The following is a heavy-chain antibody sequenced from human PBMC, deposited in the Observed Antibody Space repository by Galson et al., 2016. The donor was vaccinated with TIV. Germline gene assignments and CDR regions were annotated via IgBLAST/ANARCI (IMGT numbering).Heavy chain of an antibody. CDR1: GFTFSTYW. CDR3: ARDWDDYGAHSALDD. D-gene: IGHD4-17*01. V-gene: IGHV3-7*01. Sequence: SLRLSCAASGFTFSTYWMSWVRQAPGEGLQWVANIKQDGTDQNYVNSVKGRFSISRDNAKNSLFLQMNTLRPEDTAVYYCARDWDDYGAHSALDDWGQGTLVIVSS. CDR2: IKQDGTDQ. J-gene: IGHJ4*02.